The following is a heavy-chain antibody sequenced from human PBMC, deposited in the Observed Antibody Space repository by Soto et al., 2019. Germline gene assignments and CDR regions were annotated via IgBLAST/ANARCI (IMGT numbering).Heavy chain of an antibody. Sequence: ASVKVSCKASGYTFTDHYLPWVRQAPGQGLEWMGWMHPNNGATNFAQKFQGRVTMTRDTSISTAYLEIPRPKSDDTAVYFCARASRLSGGHRESEFWGQGTLVTVSS. CDR1: GYTFTDHY. D-gene: IGHD3-10*01. V-gene: IGHV1-2*02. CDR3: ARASRLSGGHRESEF. CDR2: MHPNNGAT. J-gene: IGHJ1*01.